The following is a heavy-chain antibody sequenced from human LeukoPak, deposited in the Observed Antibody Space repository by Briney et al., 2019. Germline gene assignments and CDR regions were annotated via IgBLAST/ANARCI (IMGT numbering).Heavy chain of an antibody. J-gene: IGHJ5*02. CDR1: GGSISGSSYY. D-gene: IGHD2-2*01. CDR3: ARGGLCSSTSCYVFDWFDP. V-gene: IGHV4-39*07. Sequence: SETLSLTCTVSGGSISGSSYYWGWIRQPPGKGLEWIGSIYYSGSTYYNPSLKSRVTISVDTSKNQFSLKLSSVTAADTAVYYCARGGLCSSTSCYVFDWFDPWGQGTLVTVSS. CDR2: IYYSGST.